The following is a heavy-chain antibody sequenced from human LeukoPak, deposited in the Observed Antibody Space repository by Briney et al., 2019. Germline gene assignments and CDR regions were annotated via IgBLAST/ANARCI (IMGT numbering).Heavy chain of an antibody. Sequence: PSETLSLTCAVYGGSFSGYYWSWIRQPPGKGREWIGEINHSGSTNYNPSLKSRVTIPVDTSKNQFSLQLRHVTAAGTAVYYCARRGKIVQPTYYYYVDVWGKGTTVTVSS. D-gene: IGHD2/OR15-2a*01. J-gene: IGHJ6*03. CDR3: ARRGKIVQPTYYYYVDV. V-gene: IGHV4-34*01. CDR1: GGSFSGYY. CDR2: INHSGST.